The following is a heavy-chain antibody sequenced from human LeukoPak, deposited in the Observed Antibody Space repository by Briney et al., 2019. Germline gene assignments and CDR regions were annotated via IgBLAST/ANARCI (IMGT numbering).Heavy chain of an antibody. J-gene: IGHJ3*02. CDR2: INPNSGGT. CDR3: ARVTYYYDSSGYRFFKADAFDI. CDR1: GYTFTGYY. V-gene: IGHV1-2*02. D-gene: IGHD3-22*01. Sequence: GASVKVSCKASGYTFTGYYMHWVRQAPGQGLEWMGWINPNSGGTNYAQKFQGRVTMTRDTSISTAYMELSRLRSDDTAVYYCARVTYYYDSSGYRFFKADAFDIWGQGTMVTVSS.